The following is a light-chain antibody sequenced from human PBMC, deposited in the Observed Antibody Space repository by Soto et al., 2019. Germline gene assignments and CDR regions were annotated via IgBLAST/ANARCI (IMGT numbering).Light chain of an antibody. CDR2: DAS. CDR3: QQFGSSPIT. Sequence: EIVLTQSPGTLSLSPGERATLSCRTSQTVSSTYFAWYQQRPGQAPRLRFYDASTRATGIPDRFSCSGSQRDFTLTISRLEPEDSAIYYCQQFGSSPITFGQGTRLEIK. CDR1: QTVSSTY. J-gene: IGKJ5*01. V-gene: IGKV3-20*01.